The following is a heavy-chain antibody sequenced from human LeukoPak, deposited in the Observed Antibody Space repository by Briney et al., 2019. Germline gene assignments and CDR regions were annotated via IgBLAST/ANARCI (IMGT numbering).Heavy chain of an antibody. CDR3: AGIAAAGPGNFDY. CDR1: GYTFTGYY. V-gene: IGHV1-2*02. J-gene: IGHJ4*02. CDR2: INPNSGGT. D-gene: IGHD6-13*01. Sequence: ASVKVSCKASGYTFTGYYMHWVRQAPGQGLEWMGWINPNSGGTNYAQKFQGRVTVTRDTSISTAYMELSRLRSDDTAVYYCAGIAAAGPGNFDYWGQGTLVTVSS.